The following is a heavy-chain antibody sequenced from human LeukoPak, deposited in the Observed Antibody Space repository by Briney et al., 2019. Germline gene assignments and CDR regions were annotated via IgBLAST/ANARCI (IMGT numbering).Heavy chain of an antibody. Sequence: GGSLRLSCAASGFTFSGSAMHWVRQASGKGLEWVGRIRSKANSYATAYAASVKGRFTISRDDSKNTAYLQMNSLKTEDTAVYYCTRREAPFSHYYYDSSGDADHAFDIWGQGTMVTVSS. D-gene: IGHD3-22*01. V-gene: IGHV3-73*01. CDR3: TRREAPFSHYYYDSSGDADHAFDI. CDR2: IRSKANSYAT. CDR1: GFTFSGSA. J-gene: IGHJ3*02.